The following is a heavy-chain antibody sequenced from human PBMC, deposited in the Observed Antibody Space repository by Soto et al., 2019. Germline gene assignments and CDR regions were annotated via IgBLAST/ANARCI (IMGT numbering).Heavy chain of an antibody. CDR2: INAGNGNT. Sequence: LEWMGWINAGNGNTKYSQKFQGRVTITRDTSASTAYMELSSLRSEDTAVYYCARDRDYDFWSGYYSRWFDPWGQGTLVTVSS. D-gene: IGHD3-3*01. CDR3: ARDRDYDFWSGYYSRWFDP. V-gene: IGHV1-3*01. J-gene: IGHJ5*02.